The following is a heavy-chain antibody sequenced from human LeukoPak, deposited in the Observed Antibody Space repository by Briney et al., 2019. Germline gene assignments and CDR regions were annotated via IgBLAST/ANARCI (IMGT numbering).Heavy chain of an antibody. D-gene: IGHD6-6*01. CDR1: GYTFTSYY. J-gene: IGHJ4*02. CDR3: ARGHSSSFTPRGSFDY. CDR2: INPSGGST. V-gene: IGHV1-46*01. Sequence: ASVKVSCKASGYTFTSYYMHWVRQAPGQGLEWMGIINPSGGSTSYAQKFQGRVTMTRDMSTSTVYMELSSLRSEDTAVYYCARGHSSSFTPRGSFDYWGQGTLVTVSS.